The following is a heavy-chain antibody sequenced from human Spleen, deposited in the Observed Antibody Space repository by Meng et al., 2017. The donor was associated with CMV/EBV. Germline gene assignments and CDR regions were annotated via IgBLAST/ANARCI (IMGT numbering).Heavy chain of an antibody. V-gene: IGHV3-43*01. CDR3: ARDTYYDFWSGYLAHVSGYYGMDV. CDR2: ISWAGDVT. Sequence: GGSLRLSCAASGFTFKDFTMHWVRQAPGKGLEWVALISWAGDVTYYTDSLKGRFTISRDNAKNSLYLQMNSLRDEDTAVYYCARDTYYDFWSGYLAHVSGYYGMDVWGQGTTVTVS. D-gene: IGHD3-3*01. CDR1: GFTFKDFT. J-gene: IGHJ6*02.